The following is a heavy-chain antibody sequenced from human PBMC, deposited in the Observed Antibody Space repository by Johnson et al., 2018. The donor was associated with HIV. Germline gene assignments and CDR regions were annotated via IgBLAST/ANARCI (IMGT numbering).Heavy chain of an antibody. V-gene: IGHV3-9*01. J-gene: IGHJ3*02. CDR3: AKDTGYSYGTSTDDAFDI. CDR2: ISWNSDNK. D-gene: IGHD5-18*01. CDR1: GFIFDDYA. Sequence: EVQLLESGGGLVQPGRSLRLSCAASGFIFDDYAMHWVRQAPGKGLEWVSNISWNSDNKDYADSVKGLFTISRDNAKNSLYLQMNSLRAEDTALYYCAKDTGYSYGTSTDDAFDIWGQGTMVTVSS.